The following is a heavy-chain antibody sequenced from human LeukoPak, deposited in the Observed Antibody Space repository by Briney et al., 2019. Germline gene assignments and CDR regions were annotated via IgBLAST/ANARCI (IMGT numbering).Heavy chain of an antibody. D-gene: IGHD1/OR15-1a*01. J-gene: IGHJ6*03. Sequence: GASVKVSCKASGYTFTGYYMHWVRQAPGQGLEWMGWINPNSGGTNYAQKFQGRVTTTRDTSISTAYMELSSLRSEDTAVYYCARGGTKPHGYYYYYYMDVWGKGTTVTVSS. CDR2: INPNSGGT. CDR3: ARGGTKPHGYYYYYYMDV. CDR1: GYTFTGYY. V-gene: IGHV1-2*02.